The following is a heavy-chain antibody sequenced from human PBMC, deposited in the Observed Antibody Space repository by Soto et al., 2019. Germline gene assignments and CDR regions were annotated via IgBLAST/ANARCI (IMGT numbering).Heavy chain of an antibody. D-gene: IGHD5-18*01. Sequence: EVQLVESGGGLVQPGGSLKLSCAASGFTFSGSAMHWVRQASGKGLEWVGRIRSKANSYATAYAASVKGRFTISRDDSKITAYLQMNSLNTEDTAVYYCTNPQLYYGMDVWGQGTTVTVSS. CDR1: GFTFSGSA. CDR3: TNPQLYYGMDV. CDR2: IRSKANSYAT. J-gene: IGHJ6*02. V-gene: IGHV3-73*02.